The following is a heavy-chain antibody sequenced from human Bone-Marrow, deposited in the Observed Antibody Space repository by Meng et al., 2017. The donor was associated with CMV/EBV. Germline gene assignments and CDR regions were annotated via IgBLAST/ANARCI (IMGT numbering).Heavy chain of an antibody. D-gene: IGHD2-2*01. Sequence: GESLKISCAASGFTFSNAWMSWVRQAPGKGLEWVGRIKSKTDGGTTDYAAPVKGRFTISRDDSKNTLYLQMNSLKTEDTAVYYCTTSPYDIVVVPAAYYYYGMDVWGQGTTVPVSS. CDR2: IKSKTDGGTT. J-gene: IGHJ6*01. CDR3: TTSPYDIVVVPAAYYYYGMDV. CDR1: GFTFSNAW. V-gene: IGHV3-15*01.